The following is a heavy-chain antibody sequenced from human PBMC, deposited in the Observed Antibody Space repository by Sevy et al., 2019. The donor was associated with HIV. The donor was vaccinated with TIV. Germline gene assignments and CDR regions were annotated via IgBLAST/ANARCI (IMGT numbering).Heavy chain of an antibody. D-gene: IGHD3-3*01. J-gene: IGHJ4*02. CDR1: GYSFTNYA. CDR3: ARGKGGIFGVVVGQFDS. V-gene: IGHV1-3*04. Sequence: ASVKVSCKASGYSFTNYAIHWVRQAPGQGLEWMGWIKTVNGNTKYSQRFQGRVTITRDTSATTAYMEMSSLRYDDTALYFCARGKGGIFGVVVGQFDSWGQGTLVTVSS. CDR2: IKTVNGNT.